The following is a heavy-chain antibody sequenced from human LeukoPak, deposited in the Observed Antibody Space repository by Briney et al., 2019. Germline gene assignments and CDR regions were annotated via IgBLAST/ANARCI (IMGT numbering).Heavy chain of an antibody. Sequence: GGSLRLSCAASGFTFSSYEMNWVRQAPGKGLEWVSYISSSGSTIYYADSEKGRFTISRDNAKNSLYLQMNSLRAEDTAVYYCARSLTGYGYYYGMDVWGKGITVTVSS. CDR1: GFTFSSYE. CDR3: ARSLTGYGYYYGMDV. CDR2: ISSSGSTI. J-gene: IGHJ6*04. V-gene: IGHV3-48*03. D-gene: IGHD3-9*01.